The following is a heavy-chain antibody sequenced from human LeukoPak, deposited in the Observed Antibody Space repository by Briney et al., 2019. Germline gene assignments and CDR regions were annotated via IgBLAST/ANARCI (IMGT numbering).Heavy chain of an antibody. CDR2: IKKTGIET. Sequence: PGGSLRLSCAASGFPFSSYSMTWVRQAPGKGLEWVAYIKKTGIETYYLDSVKGRFTITRDNNRNSLFLQMYSLRAEDTAVYFCARENGYCSGSDCYSYFDSWGQGTLVTVSS. V-gene: IGHV3-7*01. J-gene: IGHJ4*02. D-gene: IGHD2-15*01. CDR1: GFPFSSYS. CDR3: ARENGYCSGSDCYSYFDS.